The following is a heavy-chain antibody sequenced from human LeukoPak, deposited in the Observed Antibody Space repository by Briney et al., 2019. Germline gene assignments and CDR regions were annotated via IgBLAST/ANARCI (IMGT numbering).Heavy chain of an antibody. CDR3: SKRSLRSFEWFHADDAFDI. J-gene: IGHJ3*02. Sequence: GGSLRLSCAASGFTFSSYAMNWVRQAPGKGLEWVSAISSNCGSTYYADSLKGRFTISRDNSKNTLYLQMNSLRAEDTAAYYCSKRSLRSFEWFHADDAFDIWGQGTMVTVSS. CDR1: GFTFSSYA. V-gene: IGHV3-23*01. CDR2: ISSNCGST. D-gene: IGHD3-9*01.